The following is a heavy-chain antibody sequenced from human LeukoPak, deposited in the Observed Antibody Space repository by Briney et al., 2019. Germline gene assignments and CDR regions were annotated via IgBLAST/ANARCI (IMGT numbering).Heavy chain of an antibody. Sequence: EGSLRLSCAASGFTFSGYGMHWVRQAPGKGLEWVAVIWYDGSKEFYADFVKGRFTISRDRSKNTLYLQMNSLRVGDTALYYCARDAAVNGGIDYWGQGTLVTVSS. CDR2: IWYDGSKE. D-gene: IGHD3-16*01. J-gene: IGHJ4*02. V-gene: IGHV3-33*01. CDR3: ARDAAVNGGIDY. CDR1: GFTFSGYG.